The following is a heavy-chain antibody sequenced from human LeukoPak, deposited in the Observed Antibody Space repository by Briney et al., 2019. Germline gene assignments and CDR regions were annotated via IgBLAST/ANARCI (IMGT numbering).Heavy chain of an antibody. V-gene: IGHV3-11*01. CDR1: GFTFSDYY. CDR2: ISSSGSTI. J-gene: IGHJ4*02. CDR3: AKDLRDAYNIVDY. D-gene: IGHD5-24*01. Sequence: PGGSLRLSCAASGFTFSDYYMSWIRQAPGRGLEWVSYISSSGSTIYYADSVKGRFTISRDNSKNTLFLQMNSLRAEDTALYYCAKDLRDAYNIVDYWGQGTLVTVSS.